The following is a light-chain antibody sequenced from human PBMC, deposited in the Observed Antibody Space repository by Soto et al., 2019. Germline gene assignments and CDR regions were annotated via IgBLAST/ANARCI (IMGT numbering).Light chain of an antibody. Sequence: QSALTQPRSVSGSPGQSVTISCTGTSSDVGGYNYVSWYQQHPGKAPKLMIYDVSKRPSGVPDRFSGSKSRNTASLTISGLQAEDEADYYCCSYAGSYTEVFGTGTKVTVL. CDR3: CSYAGSYTEV. CDR2: DVS. J-gene: IGLJ1*01. CDR1: SSDVGGYNY. V-gene: IGLV2-11*01.